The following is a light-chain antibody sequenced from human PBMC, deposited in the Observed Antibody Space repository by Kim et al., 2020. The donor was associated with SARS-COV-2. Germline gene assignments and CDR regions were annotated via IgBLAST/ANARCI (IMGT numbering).Light chain of an antibody. V-gene: IGLV3-19*01. Sequence: GQTVIITCQGDSLTTFYATWYQQKPGQAPILVIYGKNSRPSGIPDRFSGSTSGNTAYLTITGAQAEDEAVYYCSSRDSSSTHRGMFGGGTQLTVL. CDR2: GKN. CDR3: SSRDSSSTHRGM. J-gene: IGLJ3*02. CDR1: SLTTFY.